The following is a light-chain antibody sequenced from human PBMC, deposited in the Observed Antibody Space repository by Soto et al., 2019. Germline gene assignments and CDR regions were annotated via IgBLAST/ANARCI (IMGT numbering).Light chain of an antibody. V-gene: IGKV1-27*01. CDR1: QDIRNF. CDR3: QKYSSVPV. Sequence: DIPMTQSPTSLSASVGDRVTITCRASQDIRNFVAWYQQKPGKAPKFLIYAASTLQSGVPSRFSGSGSGTDFTLTINSLQPEDVATYSCQKYSSVPVFGPGTKVEIK. CDR2: AAS. J-gene: IGKJ3*01.